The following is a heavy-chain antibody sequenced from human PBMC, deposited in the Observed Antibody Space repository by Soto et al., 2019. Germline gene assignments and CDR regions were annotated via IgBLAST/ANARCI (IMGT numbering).Heavy chain of an antibody. Sequence: SVKVSCKASAYTFTSYDINWVRQATGQGLEWMGWMNPNSGNTGYAQKFQGRVTMTRNTSISTAYMELSSLRSEDTAVYYCARGMRLCSSTSCYARRDYYYYYMDVWGKGTTVTVSS. CDR1: AYTFTSYD. D-gene: IGHD2-2*01. CDR2: MNPNSGNT. J-gene: IGHJ6*03. CDR3: ARGMRLCSSTSCYARRDYYYYYMDV. V-gene: IGHV1-8*01.